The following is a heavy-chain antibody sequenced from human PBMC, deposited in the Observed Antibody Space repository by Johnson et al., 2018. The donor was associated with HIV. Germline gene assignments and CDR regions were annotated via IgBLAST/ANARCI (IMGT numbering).Heavy chain of an antibody. J-gene: IGHJ3*02. CDR3: ARTARRYFVDAFDI. V-gene: IGHV3-7*05. CDR2: IKQDGSEK. D-gene: IGHD3-9*01. CDR1: GFTFSSYW. Sequence: MLLVESGGGVVQPGRSLRVSCGASGFTFSSYWMSWVRQAPGKGLEWLANIKQDGSEKYYVDSVKGRFTISRDNAKNSLYLQMNSLRAEDTAVYYCARTARRYFVDAFDIWCQGTMVTVSS.